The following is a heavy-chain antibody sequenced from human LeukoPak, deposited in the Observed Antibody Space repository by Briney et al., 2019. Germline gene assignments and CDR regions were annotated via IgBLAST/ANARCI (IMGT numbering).Heavy chain of an antibody. J-gene: IGHJ4*02. CDR2: INPNNGDT. CDR1: GYTFTGYY. CDR3: ARTRGTHISMAYLGS. Sequence: GASVKVSCKASGYTFTGYYMHWVRQAPGQGLEWMGWINPNNGDTNYAQKSQGRVTMTRVTSIPTAYMELSSLRSDDTAVYYCARTRGTHISMAYLGSWGQGTLVTVSS. V-gene: IGHV1-2*02. D-gene: IGHD2/OR15-2a*01.